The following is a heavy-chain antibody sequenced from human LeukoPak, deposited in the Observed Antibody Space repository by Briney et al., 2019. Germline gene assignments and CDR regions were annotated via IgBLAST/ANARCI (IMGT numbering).Heavy chain of an antibody. CDR3: ARASGNDAFDI. CDR2: ISADSGNT. J-gene: IGHJ3*02. D-gene: IGHD4-23*01. CDR1: GYSFSSYG. V-gene: IGHV1-18*01. Sequence: VASVKVSCKASGYSFSSYGISWVRQAPGQGLEWIGWISADSGNTNYVQKLQGRVTMTTDTSTSTAYMELRSLRSDDTAVYYCARASGNDAFDIWGQGTMVTVSS.